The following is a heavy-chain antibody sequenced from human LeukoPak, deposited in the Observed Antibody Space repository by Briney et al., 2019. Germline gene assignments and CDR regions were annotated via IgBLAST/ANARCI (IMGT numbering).Heavy chain of an antibody. Sequence: PSETLSLTCTVSGGSISSGGYYWSWIRQHPGKGLEWIVYIYYSGSTYYNPSLKSRVTISVDTSKNQFSLKLSSVTAADTAVYYCARGRGSGSYYADYWGQGTLVTVSS. J-gene: IGHJ4*02. CDR1: GGSISSGGYY. CDR3: ARGRGSGSYYADY. D-gene: IGHD3-10*01. CDR2: IYYSGST. V-gene: IGHV4-31*03.